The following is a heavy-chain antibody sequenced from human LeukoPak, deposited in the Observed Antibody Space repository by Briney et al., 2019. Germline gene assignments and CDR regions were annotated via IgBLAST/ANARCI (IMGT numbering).Heavy chain of an antibody. V-gene: IGHV3-7*01. D-gene: IGHD5-18*01. Sequence: GGSLRLSCAASGFTVSSNYMAWVRRAPGKGLEWVANIKQDGSETYCVDSVKGRFTISRDNAKNSLYLQMNSLRDEDTAVYYCARGGSGYSYGKIDSWGQGILVTVSS. J-gene: IGHJ4*02. CDR3: ARGGSGYSYGKIDS. CDR2: IKQDGSET. CDR1: GFTVSSNY.